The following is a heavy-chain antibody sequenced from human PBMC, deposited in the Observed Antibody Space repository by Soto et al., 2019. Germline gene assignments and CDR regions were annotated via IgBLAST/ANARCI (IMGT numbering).Heavy chain of an antibody. J-gene: IGHJ4*02. CDR3: AKDGGYCSGGSCSYYFDY. CDR1: GFTFSSYG. D-gene: IGHD2-15*01. V-gene: IGHV3-30*18. Sequence: QVQLVESGGGVVQPGRSLRLSCAASGFTFSSYGMHWVRQAPGKGLEWVAVISYDGSNKYYADSVKGRFTISRDNSKNTLYLQMNRLRAEVGAVYYCAKDGGYCSGGSCSYYFDYWGQGPLVTVSS. CDR2: ISYDGSNK.